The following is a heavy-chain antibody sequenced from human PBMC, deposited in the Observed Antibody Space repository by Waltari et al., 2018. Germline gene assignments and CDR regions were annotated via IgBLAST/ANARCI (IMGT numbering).Heavy chain of an antibody. CDR1: GDSVSSGPYF. D-gene: IGHD1-26*01. V-gene: IGHV4-39*07. Sequence: QLQLQESGPRLLKPAETLSLTCTVSGDSVSSGPYFWAWIRQPPGKGLEWLGSMFYSGTTYHTSSLKSRVTISVDTSKNQVSMQLKSVTAADTAVYFCARDRSGTINSFDPWRRGTLVTVSS. CDR3: ARDRSGTINSFDP. CDR2: MFYSGTT. J-gene: IGHJ5*02.